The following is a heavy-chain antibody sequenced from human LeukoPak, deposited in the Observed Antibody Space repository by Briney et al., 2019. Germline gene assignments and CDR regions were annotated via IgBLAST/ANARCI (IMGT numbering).Heavy chain of an antibody. V-gene: IGHV3-66*01. Sequence: GGSLRLSCAASGFTVSSNYMSWVRQAPGKGLEWVSVIYSGGSTYYADSVKGRFTISRDNSKNTLYLQMNSLRAEDTAVYYCARVATDSSGYYFGSPLLESFDYWGQGTLVTVSS. CDR1: GFTVSSNY. CDR3: ARVATDSSGYYFGSPLLESFDY. D-gene: IGHD3-22*01. J-gene: IGHJ4*02. CDR2: IYSGGST.